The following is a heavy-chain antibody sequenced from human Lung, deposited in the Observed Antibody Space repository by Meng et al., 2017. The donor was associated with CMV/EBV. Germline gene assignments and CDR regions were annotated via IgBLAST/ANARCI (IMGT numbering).Heavy chain of an antibody. CDR3: AKAFSASWYREYYDY. D-gene: IGHD6-13*01. V-gene: IGHV3-23*01. Sequence: GESXKISXAASEFTFSNYAMSWVRQAPGRGLEWVSAITASGGSTYYTDSVKGRFTVSRDNSKNTLYLQMNNLRAEDTAVFYCAKAFSASWYREYYDYWGQGXLVTVSS. CDR1: EFTFSNYA. CDR2: ITASGGST. J-gene: IGHJ4*02.